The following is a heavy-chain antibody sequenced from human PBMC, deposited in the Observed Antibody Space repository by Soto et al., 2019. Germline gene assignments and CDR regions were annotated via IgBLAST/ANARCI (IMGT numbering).Heavy chain of an antibody. V-gene: IGHV1-18*01. CDR2: ISAYNGNT. CDR1: GYTFTSYG. Sequence: ASVKVSCKASGYTFTSYGISWVRQAPGQGLEWMGWISAYNGNTNYAQELQGRVTMTTDTSTSTAYMELRSLRSDDTAVYYCARDLPEQWPWRFDYWGQGTLVTVSS. CDR3: ARDLPEQWPWRFDY. D-gene: IGHD6-19*01. J-gene: IGHJ4*02.